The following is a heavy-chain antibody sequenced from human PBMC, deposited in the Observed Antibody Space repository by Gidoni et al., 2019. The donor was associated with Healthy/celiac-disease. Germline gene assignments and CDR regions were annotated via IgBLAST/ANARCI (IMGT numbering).Heavy chain of an antibody. J-gene: IGHJ4*02. CDR2: INAGNGNT. V-gene: IGHV1-3*01. D-gene: IGHD1-26*01. Sequence: QVQLVQSGSELKKPGASVKVSCKASGYTFTMCARPPGQRLEWMGWINAGNGNTKYSQKFQGRVTITRDTSASTAYMELSSLRSEDTAVYDCAKEVGATPTGFDYWGQGTLVTVSS. CDR1: GYTFT. CDR3: AKEVGATPTGFDY.